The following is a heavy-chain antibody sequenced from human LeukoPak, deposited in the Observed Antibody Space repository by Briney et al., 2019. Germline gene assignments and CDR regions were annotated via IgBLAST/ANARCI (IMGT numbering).Heavy chain of an antibody. V-gene: IGHV1-8*01. Sequence: ASVKVSCKASGYTFTSYDISWVRQATGQGLEWMGWMNPNSGNTGYAQKFQGRVTMTRNTSISTAYMELSSLRSEDTAVYYCARADYDILTGYYPGWFDPWGQGTLVTVSS. J-gene: IGHJ5*02. CDR2: MNPNSGNT. D-gene: IGHD3-9*01. CDR3: ARADYDILTGYYPGWFDP. CDR1: GYTFTSYD.